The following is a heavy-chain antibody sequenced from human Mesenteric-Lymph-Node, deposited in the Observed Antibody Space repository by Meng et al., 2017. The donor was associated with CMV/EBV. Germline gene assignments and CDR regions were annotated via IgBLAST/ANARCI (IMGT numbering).Heavy chain of an antibody. J-gene: IGHJ4*02. CDR1: GFTFSSNA. V-gene: IGHV3-23*01. CDR2: ISDTGGGT. Sequence: GESLKISCAASGFTFSSNAMSWVRQAPGKGLEWVSGISDTGGGTYYADSVKGRFTISRDNSKNTLYLQMNSLRAEDTAVYYCAKDHRLTHSSSWYLRGDLFDYWGQGTLVTVSS. CDR3: AKDHRLTHSSSWYLRGDLFDY. D-gene: IGHD6-13*01.